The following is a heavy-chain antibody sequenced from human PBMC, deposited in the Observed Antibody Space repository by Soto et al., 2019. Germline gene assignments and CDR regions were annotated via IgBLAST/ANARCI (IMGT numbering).Heavy chain of an antibody. CDR2: ITYGGRT. V-gene: IGHV4-39*01. J-gene: IGHJ1*01. Sequence: QLQLQESGPGLVQPSETLSLTCTVSGGSMSGAAYYWGWIRQPPGKGLEWVGAITYGGRTYYNPSLKIRVTISVDTSKNQFSLRLTCLTVADTAVYYCARHFRGDDCPVAYWGQGILVTVSS. CDR3: ARHFRGDDCPVAY. CDR1: GGSMSGAAYY. D-gene: IGHD5-12*01.